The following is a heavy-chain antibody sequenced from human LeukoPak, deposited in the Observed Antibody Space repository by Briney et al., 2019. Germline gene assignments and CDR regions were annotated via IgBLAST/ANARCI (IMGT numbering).Heavy chain of an antibody. J-gene: IGHJ3*02. CDR2: ISWNSGSI. Sequence: GGSLRLYCAASGFTFDDYAMHWVRQAPGKGLEWVSGISWNSGSIGYADSVKGRFTISRDNAKNSLYLQMNSLRAEDTALYYCAKGQGDAFDIWGQGTMVTVSS. V-gene: IGHV3-9*01. CDR1: GFTFDDYA. CDR3: AKGQGDAFDI.